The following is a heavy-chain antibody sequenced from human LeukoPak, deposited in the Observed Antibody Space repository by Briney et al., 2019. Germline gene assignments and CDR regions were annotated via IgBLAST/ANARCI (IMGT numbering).Heavy chain of an antibody. CDR3: ARRMDSSRGGFDY. V-gene: IGHV4-39*01. J-gene: IGHJ4*02. D-gene: IGHD3-10*01. CDR1: GGSFSSSSYH. CDR2: IYFTGST. Sequence: SETLSLTCTVSGGSFSSSSYHWIWIRQPPGKGLEWIGSIYFTGSTYYNPSLKSRVTISVDTSKNQFSLKLSSVTAADTAVYFCARRMDSSRGGFDYWGQGTLVTVSS.